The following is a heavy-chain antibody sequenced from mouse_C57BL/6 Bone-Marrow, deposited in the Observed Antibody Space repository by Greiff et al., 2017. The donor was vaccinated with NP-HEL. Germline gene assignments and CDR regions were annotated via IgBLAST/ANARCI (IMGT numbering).Heavy chain of an antibody. CDR1: GFTFSDYG. Sequence: EVNLVESGGGLVQPGGSLKLSCAASGFTFSDYGMAWVRQAPRKGPEWVAFISNLAYSIYYADTVTGRFTISRENAKNTLYLEMSSLRSEDTAMYYCASGGPVAYWGQGTLVTVSA. V-gene: IGHV5-15*01. CDR3: ASGGPVAY. CDR2: ISNLAYSI. J-gene: IGHJ3*01.